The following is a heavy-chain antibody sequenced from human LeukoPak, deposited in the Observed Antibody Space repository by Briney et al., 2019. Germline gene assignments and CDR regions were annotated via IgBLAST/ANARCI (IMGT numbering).Heavy chain of an antibody. Sequence: GGSLRLSCAASEFTFSSYAMSWVRLAPGKGLEWVSGITGGGGSTYYADSVRGRFTISRDNSKNTLYLQMNSPRTDDTAVYYCARGLGLPAALYYFDYWGQGTLVTVSS. CDR3: ARGLGLPAALYYFDY. CDR2: ITGGGGST. J-gene: IGHJ4*02. CDR1: EFTFSSYA. V-gene: IGHV3-23*01. D-gene: IGHD2-2*01.